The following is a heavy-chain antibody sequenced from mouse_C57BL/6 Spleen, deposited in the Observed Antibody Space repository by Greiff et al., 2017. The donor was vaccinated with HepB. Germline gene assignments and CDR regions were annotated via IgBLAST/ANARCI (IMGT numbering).Heavy chain of an antibody. V-gene: IGHV1-64*01. D-gene: IGHD4-1*01. J-gene: IGHJ2*01. CDR1: GYTFTSYW. CDR2: IHPNSGST. Sequence: VKLQQPGAELVKPGASVKLSCKASGYTFTSYWMHWVKQRPGQGLEWIGMIHPNSGSTNYNEKFKSKATLTVDKSSSTAYMQLSSLTSEDSAVYYCAREGLGRGFDYWGQGTTLTVSS. CDR3: AREGLGRGFDY.